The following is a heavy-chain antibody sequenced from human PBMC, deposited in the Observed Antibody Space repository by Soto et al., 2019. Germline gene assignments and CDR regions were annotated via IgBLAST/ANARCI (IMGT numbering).Heavy chain of an antibody. D-gene: IGHD3-16*01. J-gene: IGHJ4*02. CDR3: ARTGWPQSSYYFDY. Sequence: AGGSLRLSCAASGFSFSIFWMSWVRQTPGKGLEWVANIHEDGSEKLFADSVKGRFTIARDNAKNSLSLQMNSLTADDTAVYYCARTGWPQSSYYFDYWGQGTLVTVSS. CDR1: GFSFSIFW. V-gene: IGHV3-7*03. CDR2: IHEDGSEK.